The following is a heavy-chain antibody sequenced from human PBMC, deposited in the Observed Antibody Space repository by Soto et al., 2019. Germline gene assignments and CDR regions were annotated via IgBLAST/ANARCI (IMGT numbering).Heavy chain of an antibody. CDR3: AKDHSYGDYYYYGMDV. J-gene: IGHJ6*02. CDR2: ISGSGGST. V-gene: IGHV3-23*01. Sequence: GGSLRLSCAASGFTFSSYAMSWVRQAPGKGLEWVSAISGSGGSTYYADSVKGRFTISRDNSKNTLYLQMNSLRAEDTAVYYCAKDHSYGDYYYYGMDVWGQGTTVTVSS. D-gene: IGHD4-17*01. CDR1: GFTFSSYA.